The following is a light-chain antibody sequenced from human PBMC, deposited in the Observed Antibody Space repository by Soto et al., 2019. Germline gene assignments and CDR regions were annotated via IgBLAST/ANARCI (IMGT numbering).Light chain of an antibody. CDR1: SSDVGGYNY. CDR3: SSYTGFSTDIL. Sequence: QSALTQPASVSGSPGQSITISCTGTSSDVGGYNYVSWYQQHPGKAPKLIIYEVSNRPSGVSDRFSASKSGDTASLTISGLQAEDEAIYYCSSYTGFSTDILFGGGTKVTVL. J-gene: IGLJ2*01. CDR2: EVS. V-gene: IGLV2-14*01.